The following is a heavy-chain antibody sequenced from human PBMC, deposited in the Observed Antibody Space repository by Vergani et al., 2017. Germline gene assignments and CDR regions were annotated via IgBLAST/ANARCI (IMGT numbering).Heavy chain of an antibody. Sequence: QVQLQESGPGLVKPSQTLSLTCTVSGGSISSGDYYWSWIRQPPGKGLEWIGYIYYSGSTYYNPSLKSRVTISVDTSKNQFSLKLSSVTAADTAVYYCARHCSSXSCQYYYYYYGMDVWGQGTTVTVSS. V-gene: IGHV4-30-4*08. CDR1: GGSISSGDYY. CDR3: ARHCSSXSCQYYYYYYGMDV. D-gene: IGHD2-2*01. J-gene: IGHJ6*02. CDR2: IYYSGST.